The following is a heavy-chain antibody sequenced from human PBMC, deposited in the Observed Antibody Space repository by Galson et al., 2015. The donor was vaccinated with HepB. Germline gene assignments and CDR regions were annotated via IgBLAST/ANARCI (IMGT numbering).Heavy chain of an antibody. J-gene: IGHJ6*03. V-gene: IGHV3-30*18. CDR1: GFTFSSYG. CDR2: VSNDVSSG. CDR3: AKDASAAGIYYYYYYYMDV. D-gene: IGHD2-21*01. Sequence: SLRLSCAASGFTFSSYGMYWVRQAPGKGLEWVAVVSNDVSSGYYADSVKGRFTISRDNSRNTLYLQMNSLRAEDTAVYYCAKDASAAGIYYYYYYYMDVWGKGTTVTVSS.